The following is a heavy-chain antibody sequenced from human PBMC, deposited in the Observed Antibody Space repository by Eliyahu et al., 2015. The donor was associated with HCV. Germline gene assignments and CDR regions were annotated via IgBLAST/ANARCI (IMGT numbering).Heavy chain of an antibody. D-gene: IGHD3-9*01. CDR3: ARELILTGLDY. V-gene: IGHV4-39*07. J-gene: IGHJ4*02. CDR2: IYYSGST. Sequence: QLQLQESGPGLVKPSETLSLTCTVSGGSISSSSYYWGWIRQPPGKGLEWIGSIYYSGSTYYHPSLKSRVTISVDTSKNQFSLKLSSVTAADTAVYYCARELILTGLDYWGQGTLVTVSS. CDR1: GGSISSSSYY.